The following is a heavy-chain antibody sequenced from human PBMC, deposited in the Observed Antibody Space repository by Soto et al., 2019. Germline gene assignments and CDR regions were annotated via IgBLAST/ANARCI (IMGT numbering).Heavy chain of an antibody. J-gene: IGHJ4*02. Sequence: EVQLVESGGGLVQPGGSLKLSCAASGFTFSGSAMHWVRQASGKGLEWVGRIRSKANSYATAYAASVKGRFTISRDDSKNTAYLQMNSLKTEDTAVYYCTSVLDYGVYYFDYWGQGTLVTVSS. V-gene: IGHV3-73*01. D-gene: IGHD4-17*01. CDR1: GFTFSGSA. CDR3: TSVLDYGVYYFDY. CDR2: IRSKANSYAT.